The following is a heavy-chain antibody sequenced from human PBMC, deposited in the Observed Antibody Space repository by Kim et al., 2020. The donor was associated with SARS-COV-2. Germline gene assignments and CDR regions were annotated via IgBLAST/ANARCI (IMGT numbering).Heavy chain of an antibody. Sequence: GGSLRLSCSASGFTFSSYAMHWVRQAPGKGLEYVSAISSNGGSTYYADSVKGRFTISRDNSKNTLYLQMSSLRAEDTAVYYCVKAFGHTELVGATRRAIFEAFDIWGQGTMVTVSS. J-gene: IGHJ3*02. CDR2: ISSNGGST. CDR1: GFTFSSYA. V-gene: IGHV3-64D*06. D-gene: IGHD1-26*01. CDR3: VKAFGHTELVGATRRAIFEAFDI.